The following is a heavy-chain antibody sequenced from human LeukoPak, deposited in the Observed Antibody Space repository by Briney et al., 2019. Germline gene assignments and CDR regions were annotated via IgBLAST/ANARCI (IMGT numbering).Heavy chain of an antibody. J-gene: IGHJ3*02. Sequence: PSETLSLTCTVSGGSISSYYWSWIRQPPGKGLEWIGYIFYTGSTNYNPSLKSRVTISVDTSKNQFSLKLSSVTAADMAVYYCARDLSRAFDIWGQGAVVTVSS. V-gene: IGHV4-59*01. CDR1: GGSISSYY. CDR3: ARDLSRAFDI. CDR2: IFYTGST.